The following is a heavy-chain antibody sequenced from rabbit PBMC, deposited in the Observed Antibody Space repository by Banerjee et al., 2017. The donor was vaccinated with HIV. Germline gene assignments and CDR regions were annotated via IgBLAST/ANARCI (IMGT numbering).Heavy chain of an antibody. CDR1: GFSFSSNYY. CDR3: ARTYTGSGGYGYGVFDL. Sequence: QSLEESGGDLVKPGASLTLTCTASGFSFSSNYYMCWVRQAPGKGLEWIACIYSGSSGVTYYASWAKGRFTISKTSSTTVTLQMTSLTAADTATYFCARTYTGSGGYGYGVFDLWGPGTLVTVS. D-gene: IGHD6-1*01. V-gene: IGHV1S40*01. CDR2: IYSGSSGVT. J-gene: IGHJ4*01.